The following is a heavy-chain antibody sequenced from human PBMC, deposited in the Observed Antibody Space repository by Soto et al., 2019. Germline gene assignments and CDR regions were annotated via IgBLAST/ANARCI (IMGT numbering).Heavy chain of an antibody. D-gene: IGHD5-18*01. J-gene: IGHJ4*02. CDR3: ASRYSYGFFDY. V-gene: IGHV1-69*13. CDR2: IIPIFGTA. Sequence: AASVKVSCKASGGTFSSYAISWVRQAPGQGLEWMGGIIPIFGTANYAQKFQGRVTITADESTSTAYMELSSLRSEDTAVYYCASRYSYGFFDYWGQGTLVTVSS. CDR1: GGTFSSYA.